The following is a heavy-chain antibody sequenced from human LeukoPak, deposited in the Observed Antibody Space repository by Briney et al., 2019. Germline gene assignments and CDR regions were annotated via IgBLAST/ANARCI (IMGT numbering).Heavy chain of an antibody. D-gene: IGHD3-22*01. CDR3: AKAHLYYYDSSGYEDY. Sequence: GGSLRLSCAASGFTSSSYAMSWVRQAPGKGLEWVSAISGSGGSTYYADSVKGRFTISRDNSKDTLYLQMNSLRAEDTAVYYCAKAHLYYYDSSGYEDYWGQGTLVTVSS. CDR1: GFTSSSYA. V-gene: IGHV3-23*01. J-gene: IGHJ4*02. CDR2: ISGSGGST.